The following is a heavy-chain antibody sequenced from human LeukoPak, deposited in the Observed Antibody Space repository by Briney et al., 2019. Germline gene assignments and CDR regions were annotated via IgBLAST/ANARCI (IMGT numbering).Heavy chain of an antibody. V-gene: IGHV3-9*01. Sequence: PGRSLRLSCAASGFTFDDYAMHWVRQAPGKGLEWVSGISWNSGSIGYADSVKGRFTISRDNAKNSLYLQMNSLRAEDTALYYCATFPSGNRITIFGVVREGGYYDAFDIWGQGTMVTVSS. D-gene: IGHD3-3*01. J-gene: IGHJ3*02. CDR2: ISWNSGSI. CDR3: ATFPSGNRITIFGVVREGGYYDAFDI. CDR1: GFTFDDYA.